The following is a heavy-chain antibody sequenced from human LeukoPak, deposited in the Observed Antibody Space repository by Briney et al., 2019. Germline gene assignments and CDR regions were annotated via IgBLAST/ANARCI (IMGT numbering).Heavy chain of an antibody. J-gene: IGHJ5*02. CDR1: GYSISSGYY. D-gene: IGHD4-11*01. CDR2: IYHSGST. CDR3: ARHPYSNYWFDP. Sequence: SETLSLTCAVSGYSISSGYYWGWIRQPPRKGLEWIGSIYHSGSTYYNPSLKSRVTISVDTSKNQFSLKLSSLTAADTAVYYCARHPYSNYWFDPWGQGTLVTVSS. V-gene: IGHV4-38-2*01.